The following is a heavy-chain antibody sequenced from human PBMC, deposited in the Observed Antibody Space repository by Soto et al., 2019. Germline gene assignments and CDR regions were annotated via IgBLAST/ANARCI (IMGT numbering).Heavy chain of an antibody. V-gene: IGHV1-18*01. J-gene: IGHJ4*02. Sequence: QVQLVQSGAEVKKPGASVKVSCKASGYTFTSYGISWVRQAPGQGLEWMGWISAYNGNTNYAQKLQGRVTMTTDTSTSTGHMELRRLRSDDTAVYYCARAVGSGWEPGHYFDYWGQGTLVTVSS. D-gene: IGHD6-19*01. CDR1: GYTFTSYG. CDR3: ARAVGSGWEPGHYFDY. CDR2: ISAYNGNT.